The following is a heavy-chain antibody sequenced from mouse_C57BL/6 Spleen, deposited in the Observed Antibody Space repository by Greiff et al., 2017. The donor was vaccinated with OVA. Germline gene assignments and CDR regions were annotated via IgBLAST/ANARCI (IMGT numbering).Heavy chain of an antibody. V-gene: IGHV1-82*01. J-gene: IGHJ4*01. Sequence: VQGVESGPELVKPGASVKISCKASGYAFSSSWMNWVKQRPGKGLEWIGRIYPGDGDTNYNGKFKGKATLTADKSSSTAYMQLSSLTSEDSAVYFCAYYDYDPYYAMDYWGQGTSVTVSS. CDR2: IYPGDGDT. CDR3: AYYDYDPYYAMDY. D-gene: IGHD2-4*01. CDR1: GYAFSSSW.